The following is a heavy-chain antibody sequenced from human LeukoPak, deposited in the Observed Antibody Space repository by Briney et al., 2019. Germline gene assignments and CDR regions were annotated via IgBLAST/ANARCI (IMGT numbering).Heavy chain of an antibody. V-gene: IGHV4-34*01. CDR3: ARGGDGYNYDY. CDR2: INHSGST. D-gene: IGHD5-12*01. J-gene: IGHJ4*02. CDR1: GGSFSGYY. Sequence: SETLSLTCAAYGGSFSGYYWSWIRQPPGKGLEWIGEINHSGSTNYNPSLKSRVTISVDTSKNQFSLKLSSVTAADTAVYYCARGGDGYNYDYWGQGTLVTVSS.